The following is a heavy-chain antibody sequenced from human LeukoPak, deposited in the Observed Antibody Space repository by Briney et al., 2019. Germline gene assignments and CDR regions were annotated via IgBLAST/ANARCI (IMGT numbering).Heavy chain of an antibody. V-gene: IGHV3-23*01. D-gene: IGHD6-13*01. Sequence: GGSLRLSCAASGFTFSSYAMSWVSQAPGKGLEWVSAISGSGGSTYYADSVKGRFTISRDNAKNSLYLQMNSLRAEDTAVYYCARDLMGIAYRGAFYYWGQGTLVTVSS. J-gene: IGHJ4*02. CDR2: ISGSGGST. CDR1: GFTFSSYA. CDR3: ARDLMGIAYRGAFYY.